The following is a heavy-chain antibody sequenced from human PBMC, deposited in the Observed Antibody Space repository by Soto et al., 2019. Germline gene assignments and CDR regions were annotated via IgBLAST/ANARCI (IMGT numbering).Heavy chain of an antibody. CDR2: IYYSGST. V-gene: IGHV4-59*08. J-gene: IGHJ4*02. CDR1: GGSISSYY. D-gene: IGHD3-10*01. Sequence: QVQLQESGPGLVKPSETLSLTCTVSGGSISSYYWSWIRQPPGKGLVWSGYIYYSGSTNYNPSPPSPVPNSVDTSKNQSPLKLTSMTAADTAVYYCARHNYGSGSTYFDYWGQGTLVTVSS. CDR3: ARHNYGSGSTYFDY.